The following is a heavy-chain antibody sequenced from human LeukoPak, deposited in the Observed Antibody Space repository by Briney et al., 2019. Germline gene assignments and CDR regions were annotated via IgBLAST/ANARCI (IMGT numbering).Heavy chain of an antibody. D-gene: IGHD6-13*01. CDR1: GFTFSDHY. V-gene: IGHV3-72*01. CDR3: ARDALETGYSSSLGY. J-gene: IGHJ4*02. CDR2: TRNKANSYTT. Sequence: PGGSLRLSCAASGFTFSDHYMDWVRQAPGKGLEWVGRTRNKANSYTTEYAASVKGRFTISRDDSKNSLFLQMNSLKTEDTAVYYCARDALETGYSSSLGYWGQGTLVTVSS.